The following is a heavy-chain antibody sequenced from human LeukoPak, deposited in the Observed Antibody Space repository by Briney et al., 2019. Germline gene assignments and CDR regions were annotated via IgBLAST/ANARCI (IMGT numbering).Heavy chain of an antibody. Sequence: GGSLRLSCAASGFTFSSYDMHWVRHATGKGLEWVSAIGTAGDTYYPGSVKGRFTISRENAKNSLYLQMNSLRAGDTAVYYCARALPPDGMDVWGQGTTVTVSS. V-gene: IGHV3-13*01. CDR1: GFTFSSYD. J-gene: IGHJ6*02. CDR3: ARALPPDGMDV. CDR2: IGTAGDT.